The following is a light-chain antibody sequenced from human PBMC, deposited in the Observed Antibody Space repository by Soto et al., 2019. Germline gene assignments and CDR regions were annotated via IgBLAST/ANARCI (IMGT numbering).Light chain of an antibody. CDR2: DTS. CDR1: QAISSN. V-gene: IGKV3-15*01. J-gene: IGKJ1*01. CDR3: QQHNNWPWT. Sequence: EIVMTQSPATLSVSRGERATLSCRANQAISSNLAWYQQKPGQAPRLLIYDTSTRATGIPARFSGSGSGTEFTLTISSLQSEDFAVYYCQQHNNWPWTFGQGTKVDIK.